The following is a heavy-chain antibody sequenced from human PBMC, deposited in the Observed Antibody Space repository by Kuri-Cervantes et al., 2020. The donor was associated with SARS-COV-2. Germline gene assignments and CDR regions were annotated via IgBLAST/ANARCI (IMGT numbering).Heavy chain of an antibody. D-gene: IGHD6-19*01. J-gene: IGHJ5*02. CDR3: ARRREIAVADNNWFDP. CDR2: INHSGST. Sequence: SETLSLTCAVYGGSFSGYYWSWIRQPPGKGLEWIGEINHSGSTNYNPSLKSRVTISVDTSKNQFSLKLSSVTAADTAVYYCARRREIAVADNNWFDPWGQGTLVTVSS. CDR1: GGSFSGYY. V-gene: IGHV4-34*01.